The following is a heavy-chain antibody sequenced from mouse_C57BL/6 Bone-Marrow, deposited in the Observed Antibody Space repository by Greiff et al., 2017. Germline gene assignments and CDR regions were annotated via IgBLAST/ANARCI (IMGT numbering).Heavy chain of an antibody. CDR2: ISRGSSTI. Sequence: EVKLVESGGGLVKPGGSLKLSCAASGFTFSDYGMHWVRQAPEKGLEWVAYISRGSSTIYYADTVKGRFNISRDNAKNTLFLQMTRLRSEDTAMYYCARDYGDLAWFAYWGQGTLVTVSA. CDR1: GFTFSDYG. D-gene: IGHD2-13*01. V-gene: IGHV5-17*01. CDR3: ARDYGDLAWFAY. J-gene: IGHJ3*01.